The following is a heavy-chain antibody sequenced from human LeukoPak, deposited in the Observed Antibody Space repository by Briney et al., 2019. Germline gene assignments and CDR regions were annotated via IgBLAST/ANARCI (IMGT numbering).Heavy chain of an antibody. CDR3: ARRGNSWNDFNS. V-gene: IGHV4-59*08. J-gene: IGHJ4*02. CDR1: GASIRSYY. Sequence: SETLPHPRTVSGASIRSYYWSWIRQPPGKGLEWIAYVHYSAITNYNPSLKSRVSISVDTSKSQFSLSLSSVTAADTAVYYCARRGNSWNDFNSWGQGRLATVSS. D-gene: IGHD1-1*01. CDR2: VHYSAIT.